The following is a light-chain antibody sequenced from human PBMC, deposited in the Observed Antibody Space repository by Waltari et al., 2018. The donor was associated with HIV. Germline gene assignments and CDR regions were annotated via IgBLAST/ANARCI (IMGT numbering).Light chain of an antibody. CDR2: GAS. CDR3: QRYDIWPYT. Sequence: TQSPGILFVSPGERATLSCRASQSVGYNLAWYQSKSGQPPRLLLYGASTRATGIPGKFSGDGSGTNFTLTIDSVQSTDSALYYCQRYDIWPYTFGRGT. V-gene: IGKV3-15*01. J-gene: IGKJ2*01. CDR1: QSVGYN.